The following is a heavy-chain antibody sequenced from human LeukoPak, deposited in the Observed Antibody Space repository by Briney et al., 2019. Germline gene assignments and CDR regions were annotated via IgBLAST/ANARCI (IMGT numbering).Heavy chain of an antibody. J-gene: IGHJ4*02. D-gene: IGHD6-13*01. CDR1: GFTFSSYS. Sequence: AGGSLRLSCAASGFTFSSYSMNWVRQAPGKGLEWVSCISSSGSDLYYADSVKGRFTISRDSAKNLLYLQMNRLRADDTAVYYCARDRGTRGSSWFDYWGQGTLVTVSS. CDR2: ISSSGSDL. V-gene: IGHV3-21*06. CDR3: ARDRGTRGSSWFDY.